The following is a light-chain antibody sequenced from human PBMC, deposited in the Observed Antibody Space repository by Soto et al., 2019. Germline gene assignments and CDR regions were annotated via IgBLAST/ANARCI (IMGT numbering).Light chain of an antibody. Sequence: DIVMTQSPDSLAVSLGERATINCKSSQSVLYSPNNKNYLAWYQQKPGQPPKLLIYWASTRESGVPDRFSGSGSGTDFTLTISSLQAEDVAVYYCQQYYGTPLVFGQGTKLQIK. CDR3: QQYYGTPLV. V-gene: IGKV4-1*01. CDR1: QSVLYSPNNKNY. CDR2: WAS. J-gene: IGKJ2*01.